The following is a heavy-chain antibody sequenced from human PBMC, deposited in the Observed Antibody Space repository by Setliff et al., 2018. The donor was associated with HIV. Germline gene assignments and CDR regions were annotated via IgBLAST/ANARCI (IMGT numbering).Heavy chain of an antibody. J-gene: IGHJ6*03. D-gene: IGHD5-12*01. CDR2: ISSRGGSV. V-gene: IGHV3-21*01. CDR3: AREDTLVATNVGYYYYYMDV. Sequence: GGSLRLSCAASGFTFSTSGMNWVRQAPGKGLEWVSSISSRGGSVYYADSVRGRFTISRDNANNLLYLQMNSLRAEDTAVYCCAREDTLVATNVGYYYYYMDVWGKGTTVTVSS. CDR1: GFTFSTSG.